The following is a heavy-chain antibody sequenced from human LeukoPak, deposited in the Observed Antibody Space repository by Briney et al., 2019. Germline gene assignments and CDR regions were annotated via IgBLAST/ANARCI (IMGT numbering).Heavy chain of an antibody. V-gene: IGHV3-33*06. J-gene: IGHJ4*02. CDR3: AKDLGLTSWRYLDY. CDR2: IWHDGSNK. D-gene: IGHD1-26*01. CDR1: GFTFSNYG. Sequence: GGSLRLSCAASGFTFSNYGMHWVRQAPGKGLEWVAVIWHDGSNKYYADAVKGRFTISRNNSMNTVYLPMKSLGAEDRAVYYCAKDLGLTSWRYLDYWGQGTLVTVSS.